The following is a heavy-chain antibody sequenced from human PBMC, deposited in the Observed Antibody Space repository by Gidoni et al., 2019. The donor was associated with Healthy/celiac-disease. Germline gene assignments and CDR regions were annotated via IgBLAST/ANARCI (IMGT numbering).Heavy chain of an antibody. CDR3: AKRGGVMATKIGADY. CDR1: GLIFSSDS. J-gene: IGHJ4*02. D-gene: IGHD2-8*02. V-gene: IGHV3-23*01. CDR2: ISGSGGST. Sequence: EVQLLESGGGLVQPGGSLRLSCAASGLIFSSDSMRWVRQAPGKGLEWVSSISGSGGSTYFADSVKGRFTLYKDTSKHTLYLQMNSLRAEDTAVYYCAKRGGVMATKIGADYWGQGTLVTVSS.